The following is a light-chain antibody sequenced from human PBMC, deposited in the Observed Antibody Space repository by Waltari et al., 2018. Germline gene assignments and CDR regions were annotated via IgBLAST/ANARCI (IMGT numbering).Light chain of an antibody. CDR2: DVS. V-gene: IGLV2-11*01. CDR3: CSYAGIYTWV. CDR1: SSDVGRYNY. J-gene: IGLJ3*02. Sequence: QSALTQPRSVSGSPGQSVTISCTGTSSDVGRYNYVPWFQQYPGKAPKLMISDVSERPSGVPARFSGSKSGNTASLTISGLQAEDEADYYCCSYAGIYTWVFGGGTQLTVL.